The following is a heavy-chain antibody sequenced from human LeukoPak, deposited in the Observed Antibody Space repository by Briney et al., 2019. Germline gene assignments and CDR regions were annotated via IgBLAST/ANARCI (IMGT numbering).Heavy chain of an antibody. CDR2: ISYDGSNK. V-gene: IGHV3-30*18. J-gene: IGHJ4*02. CDR3: AKSQPTALLN. D-gene: IGHD4-17*01. CDR1: GVTFSSYD. Sequence: YPGGSLRLSWAASGVTFSSYDMHWVRQARGKGLEWVAVISYDGSNKYYADSVKGRFTISRDNSENTLYLQMNSLRAEDTAVYYCAKSQPTALLNWGQGTLVTVSS.